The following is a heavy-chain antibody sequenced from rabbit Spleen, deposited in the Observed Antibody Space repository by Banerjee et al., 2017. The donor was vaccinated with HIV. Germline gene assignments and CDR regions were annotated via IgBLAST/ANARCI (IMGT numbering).Heavy chain of an antibody. J-gene: IGHJ4*01. CDR3: ARQDGSNGGFYYGIKL. CDR2: INIVTGKS. V-gene: IGHV1S45*01. Sequence: QEQLVESGGGLVKPEGSLTLTCKASGVSFSDKDVMCWVRQAPGKGLEWIACINIVTGKSVYASWAKGRFIMSRTSSTTVTLQMTSLTAADTATYFCARQDGSNGGFYYGIKLWGPGTLVTVS. CDR1: GVSFSDKDV. D-gene: IGHD1-1*01.